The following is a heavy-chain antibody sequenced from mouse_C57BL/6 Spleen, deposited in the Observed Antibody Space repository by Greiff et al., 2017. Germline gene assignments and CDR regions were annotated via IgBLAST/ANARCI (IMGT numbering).Heavy chain of an antibody. CDR3: AREVYYGSSYDYAMDY. CDR1: GYTFTSYW. CDR2: INPSNGGT. Sequence: VQLQQPGTELVKPGASVKLSCKASGYTFTSYWMHWVKQRPGQGLEWIGNINPSNGGTNYNEKFKSKATLTVDKSSSTAYMQLSSLTSEDSAVYYCAREVYYGSSYDYAMDYWGQGTSVTVSS. J-gene: IGHJ4*01. V-gene: IGHV1-53*01. D-gene: IGHD1-1*01.